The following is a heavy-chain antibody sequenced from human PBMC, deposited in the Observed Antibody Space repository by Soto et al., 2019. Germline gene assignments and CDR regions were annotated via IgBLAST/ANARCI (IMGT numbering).Heavy chain of an antibody. CDR3: ARGGQTDYGENFDY. V-gene: IGHV4-30-2*01. Sequence: SETLSLTCAVSGGSISSGGYSWSWIRQPPGKGLEWIGYIYHSGSTYYNPSLKSRVTISVDRSKNQFSLKLSSVTAADTAVYYCARGGQTDYGENFDYWGQGTLVTSPQ. D-gene: IGHD4-17*01. CDR1: GGSISSGGYS. CDR2: IYHSGST. J-gene: IGHJ4*02.